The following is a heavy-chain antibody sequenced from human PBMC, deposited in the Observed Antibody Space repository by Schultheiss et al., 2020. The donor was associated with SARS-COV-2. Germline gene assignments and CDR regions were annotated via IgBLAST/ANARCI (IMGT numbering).Heavy chain of an antibody. CDR3: ARDLRRTYGSDAFDI. V-gene: IGHV4-59*01. J-gene: IGHJ3*02. D-gene: IGHD1-26*01. CDR2: IYYSGST. CDR1: GGSISSYY. Sequence: SQTLSLTCTVSGGSISSYYWSWIRQPPGKGLEWIGYIYYSGSTNYNPSLKSRVTISVDTSKNQFSLKLSSVTAADTAVYYCARDLRRTYGSDAFDIWGQGTMVTVSS.